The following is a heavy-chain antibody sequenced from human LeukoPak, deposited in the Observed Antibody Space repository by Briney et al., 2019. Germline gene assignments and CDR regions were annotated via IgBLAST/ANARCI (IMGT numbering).Heavy chain of an antibody. Sequence: PGGSLRLSCAASGFTFSSFPMTWVRQAPGKGLEWVSAILDSGAETYYADSVKGRFTISRGNSKNMVHLQMNSLRVEDTAVYYCAKRLFSSGWSAFDIWGQGTMVTVSS. CDR2: ILDSGAET. D-gene: IGHD6-19*01. V-gene: IGHV3-23*01. CDR3: AKRLFSSGWSAFDI. J-gene: IGHJ3*02. CDR1: GFTFSSFP.